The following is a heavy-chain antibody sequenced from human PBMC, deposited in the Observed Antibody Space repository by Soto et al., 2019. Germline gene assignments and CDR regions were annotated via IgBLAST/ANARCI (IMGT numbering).Heavy chain of an antibody. CDR3: ARSCDKTYTPTDWNWDYYYYGMDV. D-gene: IGHD1-7*01. J-gene: IGHJ6*02. CDR2: IIPIFGTA. CDR1: GGTFSSYA. V-gene: IGHV1-69*13. Sequence: SVKVSCKASGGTFSSYAISWVRQAPGQGLEWMGGIIPIFGTANYAQKFQGRVTITADESTSTAYMELSSLRSEDTAVYHCARSCDKTYTPTDWNWDYYYYGMDVWGQGTTVTVSS.